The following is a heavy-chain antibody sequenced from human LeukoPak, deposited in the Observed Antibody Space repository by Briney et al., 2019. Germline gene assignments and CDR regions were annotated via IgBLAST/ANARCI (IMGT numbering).Heavy chain of an antibody. CDR3: ASRNYYDSSGYIDY. CDR2: IYHSGST. V-gene: IGHV4-38-2*02. J-gene: IGHJ4*02. CDR1: GYSISSGYY. Sequence: SETLSLTCTVSGYSISSGYYWGWIRQPPGKGLEWIGSIYHSGSTYYNPSLKSRVTISLDTSKNQFSLRLSSVTAADTALYYCASRNYYDSSGYIDYWGQGTLVTVSS. D-gene: IGHD3-22*01.